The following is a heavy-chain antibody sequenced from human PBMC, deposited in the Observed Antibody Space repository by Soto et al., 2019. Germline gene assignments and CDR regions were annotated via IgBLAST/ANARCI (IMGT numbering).Heavy chain of an antibody. V-gene: IGHV3-30*18. D-gene: IGHD1-26*01. Sequence: QVQLVESGGGVVQPGRSLRLSCAASGFTFSSYDMHWVRQAPGKGLEWVAVISYDGSNKYYADSVKGRFTISRDNSKNTLYLQMNSLRAEDTAVYYCANSDWFDPWGQGTLVTVSS. CDR3: ANSDWFDP. J-gene: IGHJ5*02. CDR1: GFTFSSYD. CDR2: ISYDGSNK.